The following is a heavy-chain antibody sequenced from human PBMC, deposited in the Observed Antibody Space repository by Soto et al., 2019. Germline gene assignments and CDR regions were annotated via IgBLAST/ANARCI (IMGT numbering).Heavy chain of an antibody. D-gene: IGHD3-10*01. Sequence: PSETLSLTCTVSGGSISSYYWSWIRQPPGKGLEWIGYIYYSGSTNYNPSLKSRVTISVDTSKNQFSLKLNSMTAADTAVYYCARHNYGSGSTYFDYWGQETLVTVS. J-gene: IGHJ4*02. V-gene: IGHV4-59*08. CDR3: ARHNYGSGSTYFDY. CDR1: GGSISSYY. CDR2: IYYSGST.